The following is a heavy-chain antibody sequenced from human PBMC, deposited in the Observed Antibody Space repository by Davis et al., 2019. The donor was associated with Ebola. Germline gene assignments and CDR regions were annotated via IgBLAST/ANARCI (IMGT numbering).Heavy chain of an antibody. J-gene: IGHJ3*01. CDR3: ARPRTLLWTNEAFDV. Sequence: PGGSLRLSCSATGFPFSNFAMHWVRQAPGKGLEWVSIISYESYNKYYADSVKGRFSISRDNSKNTLYLQMNSLSPEDTAVYYCARPRTLLWTNEAFDVWGQGTAVIVSS. V-gene: IGHV3-30-3*01. CDR2: ISYESYNK. D-gene: IGHD2-21*01. CDR1: GFPFSNFA.